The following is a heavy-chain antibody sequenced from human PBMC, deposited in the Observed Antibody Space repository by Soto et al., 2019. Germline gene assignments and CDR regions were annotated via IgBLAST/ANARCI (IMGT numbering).Heavy chain of an antibody. CDR3: VRGDPRYADDFVI. D-gene: IGHD3-9*01. V-gene: IGHV1-46*01. CDR2: INPSGGGT. Sequence: ASVKVSCKASGYTFTTYSMHWVRQAPGQGLAWMGIINPSGGGTRYAQKFQGRVTLTRDTSTSTVYMELSSLRSEDTAVYYCVRGDPRYADDFVIWGQGTMVTV. CDR1: GYTFTTYS. J-gene: IGHJ3*02.